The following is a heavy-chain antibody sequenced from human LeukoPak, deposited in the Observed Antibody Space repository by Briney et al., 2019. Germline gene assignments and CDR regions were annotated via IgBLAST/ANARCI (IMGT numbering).Heavy chain of an antibody. Sequence: PGGSLRLSCAASGFTFSSYGMEWVRQAPGKGLEWVAVISYDGSNKYYADSVKGRFTISRDNSKDTLYLQMNSLRAEDTAVYYCAKAESWPRYFYYYYYMDVWGKGTTVTISS. CDR1: GFTFSSYG. CDR2: ISYDGSNK. J-gene: IGHJ6*03. D-gene: IGHD6-13*01. CDR3: AKAESWPRYFYYYYYMDV. V-gene: IGHV3-30*18.